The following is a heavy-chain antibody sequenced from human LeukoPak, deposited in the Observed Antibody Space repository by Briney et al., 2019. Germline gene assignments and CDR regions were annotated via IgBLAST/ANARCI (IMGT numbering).Heavy chain of an antibody. J-gene: IGHJ6*03. CDR1: GASISSYY. Sequence: PSETLSLTCTVSGASISSYYWSWIRQPPGKGLEWIGYIYYSRSTNYNPSLKRRVTISVDTSKNQISLKLSSVTAADTAMYYCARSSSASEGYYYYYMDVWGKGTTVIVSS. D-gene: IGHD2-2*01. V-gene: IGHV4-59*01. CDR2: IYYSRST. CDR3: ARSSSASEGYYYYYMDV.